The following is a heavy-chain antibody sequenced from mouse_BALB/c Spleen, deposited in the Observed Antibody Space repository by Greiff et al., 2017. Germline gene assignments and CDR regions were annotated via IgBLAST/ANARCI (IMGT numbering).Heavy chain of an antibody. CDR1: GYSITSGYY. Sequence: EVKLQESGPGLVKPSQSLSLTCSVTGYSITSGYYWNWIRQFPGNKLEWMGYISYDGSNNYNPSLKNRISITRDTSKNQFFLKLNSVTTEDTATYYCARDGGYDYYAMDYWGQGTSVTVSS. CDR2: ISYDGSN. J-gene: IGHJ4*01. CDR3: ARDGGYDYYAMDY. D-gene: IGHD3-2*02. V-gene: IGHV3-6*02.